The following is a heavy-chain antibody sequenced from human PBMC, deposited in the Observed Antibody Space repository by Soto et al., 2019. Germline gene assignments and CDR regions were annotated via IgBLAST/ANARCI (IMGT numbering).Heavy chain of an antibody. CDR3: VRTSHYGSGSWNFDF. CDR2: TRNKANGYST. D-gene: IGHD3-10*01. Sequence: EVQLVESGGGLVQPGGSLRLSCAASGFTLSDHYMDWVRQAPGRGLEWVGRTRNKANGYSTEYAAAVKGRFIVSSDDSLNLLYLQMTSMQTENTAVYYCVRTSHYGSGSWNFDFWGQGALVTVSS. CDR1: GFTLSDHY. V-gene: IGHV3-72*01. J-gene: IGHJ4*02.